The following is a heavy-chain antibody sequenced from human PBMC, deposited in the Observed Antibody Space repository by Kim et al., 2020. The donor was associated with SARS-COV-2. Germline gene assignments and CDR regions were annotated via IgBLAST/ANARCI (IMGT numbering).Heavy chain of an antibody. CDR3: ARAGGGYDYIWGSYRLHGYYFDY. J-gene: IGHJ4*02. D-gene: IGHD3-16*02. CDR1: GGSISSGGYY. V-gene: IGHV4-31*03. CDR2: IYYSGST. Sequence: SETLSLTCTVSGGSISSGGYYWSWIRQHPGKGLEWIGYIYYSGSTYYNPSLKSRVTISVDTSKNQFSLKLSSVTAADTAVYYCARAGGGYDYIWGSYRLHGYYFDYGGQGTLVTVSS.